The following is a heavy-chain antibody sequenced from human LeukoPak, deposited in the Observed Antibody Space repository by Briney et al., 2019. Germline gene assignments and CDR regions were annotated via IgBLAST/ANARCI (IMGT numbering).Heavy chain of an antibody. CDR2: ISGSGTTI. Sequence: GGSLRLSCAASGFTFSSYGINWVRQAPGKGLEWVSYISGSGTTIYYADSVKGRFTISRDNAKNSLYLQMNSLRAEDTAVYYCARGTQSPVSGYFDFWGQGTLVTVSS. V-gene: IGHV3-48*03. CDR3: ARGTQSPVSGYFDF. CDR1: GFTFSSYG. J-gene: IGHJ4*02. D-gene: IGHD3-10*01.